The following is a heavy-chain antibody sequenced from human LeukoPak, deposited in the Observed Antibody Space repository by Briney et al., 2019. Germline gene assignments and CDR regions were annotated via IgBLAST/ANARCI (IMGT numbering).Heavy chain of an antibody. CDR1: AGSVSSGNYY. J-gene: IGHJ4*02. CDR2: TYYIGTT. Sequence: SETLSLTCTVSAGSVSSGNYYWHWIRQPPGEGLEWIGFTYYIGTTNYNPSLKSRVTISVDTSKNHFSLKLTSVTAADTAVYYCARAYGPNSPLYWSQGTLVTVSS. D-gene: IGHD4-23*01. V-gene: IGHV4-61*03. CDR3: ARAYGPNSPLY.